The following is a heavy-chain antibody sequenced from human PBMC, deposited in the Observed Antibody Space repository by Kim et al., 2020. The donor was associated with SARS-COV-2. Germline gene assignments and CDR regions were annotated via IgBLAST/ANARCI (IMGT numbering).Heavy chain of an antibody. J-gene: IGHJ4*02. V-gene: IGHV5-51*01. CDR2: IYPGDSDT. CDR3: ARAVLYSSGYYYAYDY. D-gene: IGHD3-22*01. CDR1: GYSFTSYW. Sequence: GESLQISCKGSGYSFTSYWIGWVRQMPGKGLEWMGIIYPGDSDTRYSPSFQGQVTISADKSISTAYLQWSSLKASDTAMYYCARAVLYSSGYYYAYDYWGQGTLVTVSS.